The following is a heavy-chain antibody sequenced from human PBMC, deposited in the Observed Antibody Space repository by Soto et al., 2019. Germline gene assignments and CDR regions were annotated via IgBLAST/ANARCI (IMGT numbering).Heavy chain of an antibody. J-gene: IGHJ4*02. CDR3: ATLNTWSYSDY. Sequence: GSLRLSCEASGFTFSSYSMNWVRQAPGKGLEWVSSISSRSSYMYYADSVKGRFTISRDNAKNSLYLQMNSLRADDTAVYYCATLNTWSYSDYWGQGTLVTVSS. CDR2: ISSRSSYM. CDR1: GFTFSSYS. D-gene: IGHD3-3*01. V-gene: IGHV3-21*01.